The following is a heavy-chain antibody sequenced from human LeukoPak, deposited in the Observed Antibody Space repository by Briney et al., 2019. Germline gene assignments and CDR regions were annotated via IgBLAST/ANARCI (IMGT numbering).Heavy chain of an antibody. V-gene: IGHV4-34*01. Sequence: PSETLSLTCAVYGGSSSNYYWSWIRQTPGKGLEWIGEINHSGSTNYNPSLKSRLTISVDTSKNQFSLRLSSVTAADTAVYYCAGVTGYMIEDYFDYWGQGTLVTVSS. D-gene: IGHD3-22*01. J-gene: IGHJ4*02. CDR3: AGVTGYMIEDYFDY. CDR2: INHSGST. CDR1: GGSSSNYY.